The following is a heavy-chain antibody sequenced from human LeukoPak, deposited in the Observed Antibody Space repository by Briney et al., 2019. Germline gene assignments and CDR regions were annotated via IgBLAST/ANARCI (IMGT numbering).Heavy chain of an antibody. D-gene: IGHD3-16*01. CDR1: ARCTISYY. J-gene: IGHJ4*02. CDR3: ARLLYCVDSDYCDY. CDR2: IYPGDSET. Sequence: GESLLSSCSASARCTISYYLMRGLQQPGKDLEWMGIIYPGDSETRYGASSQGQVTISADKAISTVYLQWSGLKASDTAMYYCARLLYCVDSDYCDYWGQGTLVTVSS. V-gene: IGHV5-51*01.